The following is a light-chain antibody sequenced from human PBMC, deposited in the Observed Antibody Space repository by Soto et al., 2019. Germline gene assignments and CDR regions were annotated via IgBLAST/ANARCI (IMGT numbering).Light chain of an antibody. V-gene: IGLV1-47*01. CDR1: SSTIGSNY. CDR3: AAWDDSLSGPV. Sequence: QPVLTQPPSASGTPGQRVTISCSGSSSTIGSNYVYWYQQLPGTAPKLLISKNNERPSGVPDRFSGSKSGTSASLAITGLRSEDEGDYFCAAWDDSLSGPVFGRGTKLTVL. CDR2: KNN. J-gene: IGLJ3*02.